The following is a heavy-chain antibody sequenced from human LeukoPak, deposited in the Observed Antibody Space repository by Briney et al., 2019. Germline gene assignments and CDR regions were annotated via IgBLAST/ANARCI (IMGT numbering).Heavy chain of an antibody. D-gene: IGHD5-12*01. CDR3: AKDLSPRLRGYSGYAFDY. Sequence: GGSLRLSCAASGFTFSSYSMNWVRQAPGKGLERVSSISSSSSYIYYADSVKGRFTISRDNAKNSLYLQMNSLRAEDTALYYCAKDLSPRLRGYSGYAFDYWGQGTLVTVSS. CDR1: GFTFSSYS. CDR2: ISSSSSYI. V-gene: IGHV3-21*04. J-gene: IGHJ4*02.